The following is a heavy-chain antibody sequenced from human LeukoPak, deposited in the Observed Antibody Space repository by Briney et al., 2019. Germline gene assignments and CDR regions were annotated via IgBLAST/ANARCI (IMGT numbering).Heavy chain of an antibody. J-gene: IGHJ4*02. CDR1: GFTVSSNY. V-gene: IGHV3-66*01. Sequence: GGSLRLSCAASGFTVSSNYMSWVRQAPGKGLEWVSVTYSGGSPYYADSVKGRFTISRDNSKNTLYLQMNSLRVEDTAVYYCASSGYYRIYYFDYWGQGALVTVSS. CDR2: TYSGGSP. D-gene: IGHD2/OR15-2a*01. CDR3: ASSGYYRIYYFDY.